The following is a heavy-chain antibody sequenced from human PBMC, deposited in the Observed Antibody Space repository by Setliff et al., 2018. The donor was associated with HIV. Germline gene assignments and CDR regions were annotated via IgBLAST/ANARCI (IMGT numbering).Heavy chain of an antibody. CDR3: ARDLTTIVTRKVFDI. V-gene: IGHV3-30*03. D-gene: IGHD4-17*01. J-gene: IGHJ3*01. CDR2: VSYDGTYK. CDR1: GFTFSSAW. Sequence: LRLSCAASGFTFSSAWMGWVRQAPGKGLEWVAVVSYDGTYKNYADSVKGRFTISRDNSRSTVYVQMNSLRAEDTAVYFCARDLTTIVTRKVFDIWGQGTKVTVSS.